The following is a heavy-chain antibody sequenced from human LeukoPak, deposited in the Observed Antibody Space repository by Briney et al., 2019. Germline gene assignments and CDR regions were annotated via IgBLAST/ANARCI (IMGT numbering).Heavy chain of an antibody. D-gene: IGHD6-19*01. CDR3: ARVSSAGIWDY. J-gene: IGHJ4*02. CDR2: IYTSGST. V-gene: IGHV4-4*07. Sequence: SETLSLTCTVSGDSFSGYYWSCIRQPAGKGLEWIGRIYTSGSTNYNPSLKSRVTMSVDTSKNQFSLKLSSVTAADTAVYYCARVSSAGIWDYWGQGTLVTVSS. CDR1: GDSFSGYY.